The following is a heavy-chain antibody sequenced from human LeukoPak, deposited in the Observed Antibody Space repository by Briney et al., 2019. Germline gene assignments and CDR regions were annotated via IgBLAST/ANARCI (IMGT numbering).Heavy chain of an antibody. CDR1: GFTFSSYA. D-gene: IGHD4-17*01. CDR3: ARTNFYGEND. CDR2: ISYDGSNK. Sequence: PGGSLRLSCAASGFTFSSYAMPWVRQAPGKGLEWVAVISYDGSNKYYADSVKGRFTISRDNSKNTLYLQMNSLRAEDTAVYYCARTNFYGENDWGQGTLVTVSS. V-gene: IGHV3-30-3*01. J-gene: IGHJ4*02.